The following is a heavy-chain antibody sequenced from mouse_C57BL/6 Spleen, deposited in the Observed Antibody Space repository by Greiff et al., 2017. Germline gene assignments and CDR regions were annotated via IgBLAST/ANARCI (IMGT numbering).Heavy chain of an antibody. CDR3: ARGTITTVVAGFDY. V-gene: IGHV1-50*01. CDR1: GYTFTSYW. D-gene: IGHD1-1*01. J-gene: IGHJ2*01. CDR2: IDPSDSYT. Sequence: QVQLKQSGAELVKPGASVKLSCKASGYTFTSYWMQWVKQRPGQGLEWIGEIDPSDSYTNYNQKFKGKATLTVDTSSSTAYMQLSSLTSEDSAVYYCARGTITTVVAGFDYWGQGTTLTVSS.